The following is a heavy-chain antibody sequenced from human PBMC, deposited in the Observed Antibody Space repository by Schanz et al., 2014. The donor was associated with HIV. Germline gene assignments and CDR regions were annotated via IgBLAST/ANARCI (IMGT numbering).Heavy chain of an antibody. CDR3: ARDRMTANWKNDMDV. J-gene: IGHJ6*02. V-gene: IGHV3-33*01. D-gene: IGHD2-21*02. CDR2: IWYDGSKK. CDR1: GFIFSSYG. Sequence: VQLMESGGGLVKPGSLRLSCAASGFIFSSYGMHWVRQAPGKGLEWVAVIWYDGSKKYYVDSVKGRFTISRDNSKNTLYLQMNSLRAEDTAVYYCARDRMTANWKNDMDVWGQGTTVTVSS.